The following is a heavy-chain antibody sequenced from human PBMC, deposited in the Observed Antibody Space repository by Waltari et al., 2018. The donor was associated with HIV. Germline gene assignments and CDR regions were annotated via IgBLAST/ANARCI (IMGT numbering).Heavy chain of an antibody. D-gene: IGHD3-22*01. V-gene: IGHV3-48*01. CDR3: ARETYYYDSSGPYFDY. Sequence: EVQLVESGGGLVQPGGSLRLSCAASGFTFTSHGMNWVRQAPGKGLEWVSFISSSSSTIYYADSVKGRFTISRDNAKNSLYLQMNSLRAEDTAVYYCARETYYYDSSGPYFDYWGQGTLVTVSS. CDR1: GFTFTSHG. J-gene: IGHJ4*02. CDR2: ISSSSSTI.